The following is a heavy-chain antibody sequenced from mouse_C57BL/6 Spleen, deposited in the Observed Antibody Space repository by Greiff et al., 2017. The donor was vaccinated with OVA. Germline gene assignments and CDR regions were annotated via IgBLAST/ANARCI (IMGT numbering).Heavy chain of an antibody. CDR3: ARVPQNWGFDY. J-gene: IGHJ2*01. CDR2: INYDGSST. CDR1: GFTFSDYY. V-gene: IGHV5-16*01. Sequence: DVKLVESEGGLVQPGSSMKLSCTASGFTFSDYYMAWVRQVPEKGLEWVANINYDGSSTYYLDSLKSRFIISRDNAKNILYLQMSSLKSEDTATYYCARVPQNWGFDYWGQGTTLTVSS. D-gene: IGHD4-1*01.